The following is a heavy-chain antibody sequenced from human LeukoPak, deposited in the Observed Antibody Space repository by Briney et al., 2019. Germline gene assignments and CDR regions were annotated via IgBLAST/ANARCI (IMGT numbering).Heavy chain of an antibody. CDR1: GYTFTGYY. CDR3: ATETYHYDSSPFDY. D-gene: IGHD3-22*01. Sequence: GASVKVSCKASGYTFTGYYMHWVRQAPGRGLEWMGWINPNSGGTNYAQKFQGRVTMTRDTSISTAYMELSRLRSDDTAVYYCATETYHYDSSPFDYWGQGTLVTVSS. J-gene: IGHJ4*02. V-gene: IGHV1-2*02. CDR2: INPNSGGT.